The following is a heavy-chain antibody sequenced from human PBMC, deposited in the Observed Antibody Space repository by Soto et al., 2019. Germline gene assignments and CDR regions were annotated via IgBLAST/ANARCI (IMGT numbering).Heavy chain of an antibody. CDR2: IIPIFGTA. V-gene: IGHV1-69*13. CDR1: GGTFSRYT. CDR3: AVVPAATYGMDV. D-gene: IGHD2-2*01. Sequence: SVKVSCKASGGTFSRYTITSARQAPGQGLEWMGGIIPIFGTANYAQKFQGRVTITADESTSTAYMELSSLRSEDTAVYYCAVVPAATYGMDVWGQGTTVTVSS. J-gene: IGHJ6*02.